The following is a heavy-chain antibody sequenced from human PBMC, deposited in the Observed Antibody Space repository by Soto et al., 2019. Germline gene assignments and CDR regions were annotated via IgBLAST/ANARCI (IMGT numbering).Heavy chain of an antibody. CDR2: IIPIFGTT. Sequence: QVQLVQSGAEVKKPGSSVKVSCKASGGTFGSYAINWVRQAPGQGLEWMGIIIPIFGTTKYAQNFQGRVTITADDSARTVYMELTNLGSEDTAVYYCARGIAAVGTYFDYWGQGTLVTVSS. V-gene: IGHV1-69*18. CDR1: GGTFGSYA. D-gene: IGHD6-13*01. J-gene: IGHJ4*02. CDR3: ARGIAAVGTYFDY.